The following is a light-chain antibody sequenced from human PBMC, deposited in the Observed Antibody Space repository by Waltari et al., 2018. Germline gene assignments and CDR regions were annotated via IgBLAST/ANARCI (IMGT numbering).Light chain of an antibody. J-gene: IGKJ1*01. V-gene: IGKV3-15*01. CDR1: QGSNSD. Sequence: EIVMTQSPATLSVSPGEGATLSCRASQGSNSDLAWYQHKPGQAPRLLIYCASTRAAGVPARFSGSGSGTEFTLTISSLQSEDFGVYYCQQSKIWPAFGQGTKVEIK. CDR3: QQSKIWPA. CDR2: CAS.